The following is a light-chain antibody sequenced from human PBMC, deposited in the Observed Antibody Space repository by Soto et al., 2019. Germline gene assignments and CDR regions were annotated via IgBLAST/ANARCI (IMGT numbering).Light chain of an antibody. CDR3: QQYSSFST. Sequence: DIQVTKSPSTLSASVCDSVTITCRASQSISRWLAWYQQKPGKAPKLLIYRASSFESGVPSRFSGSGSGTEFTLTISSLQPDDFATYYCQQYSSFSTFGQGTKVDIK. CDR1: QSISRW. J-gene: IGKJ1*01. CDR2: RAS. V-gene: IGKV1-5*03.